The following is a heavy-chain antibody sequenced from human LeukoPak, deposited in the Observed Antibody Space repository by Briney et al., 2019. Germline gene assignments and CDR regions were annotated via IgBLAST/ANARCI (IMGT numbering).Heavy chain of an antibody. CDR1: GYTFTGYY. J-gene: IGHJ5*02. Sequence: ASVTVSCKASGYTFTGYYMHWVRQAHGQGLEWMGWINPNSGGTNYAQKFQGRVTMTRDTSISTAYMELSRLRSDDTAVYYCASGSETSSWYGENWFDPWGQGTLVTVSS. V-gene: IGHV1-2*02. CDR2: INPNSGGT. D-gene: IGHD6-13*01. CDR3: ASGSETSSWYGENWFDP.